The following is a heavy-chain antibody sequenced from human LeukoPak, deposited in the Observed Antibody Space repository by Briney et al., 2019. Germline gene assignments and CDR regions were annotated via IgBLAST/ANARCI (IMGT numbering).Heavy chain of an antibody. CDR2: INHSGST. CDR3: ARGYVLFGMDV. Sequence: SSETLSLTCAVYGGSFSGYYWSWIRQPPGKGLEWIGEINHSGSTNYNPSLKSRVTISVDTSKNQFSLKLSSVTAADTAVYYCARGYVLFGMDVWGQGTTVTVSS. CDR1: GGSFSGYY. D-gene: IGHD3-16*01. V-gene: IGHV4-34*01. J-gene: IGHJ6*02.